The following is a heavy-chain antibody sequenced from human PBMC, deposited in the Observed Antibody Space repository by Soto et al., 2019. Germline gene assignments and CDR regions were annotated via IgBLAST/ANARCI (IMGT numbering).Heavy chain of an antibody. CDR1: GFTFSSYA. Sequence: QVQLVESGEGVVQPGRSLRLSCAASGFTFSSYAMHWVRKAPGKGLEWVAVISYDGSNKYYADSVKGRFTISRDNSKNTLYLQMNSLRAEDTAVYYCARALNYDSSGYYPHYYYYYGMDVWGQGTTVTVSS. D-gene: IGHD3-22*01. V-gene: IGHV3-30-3*01. CDR3: ARALNYDSSGYYPHYYYYYGMDV. J-gene: IGHJ6*02. CDR2: ISYDGSNK.